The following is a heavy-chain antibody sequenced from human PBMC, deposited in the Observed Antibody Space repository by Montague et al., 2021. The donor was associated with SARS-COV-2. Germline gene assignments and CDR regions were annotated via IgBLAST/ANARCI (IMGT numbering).Heavy chain of an antibody. CDR1: GGSFSGYY. Sequence: SETLSLTCAVYGGSFSGYYWSWIRQPPGKGLEWIGEINHSGSTNYNPSXXSRVTISVDTSKNQFSLKLSSVTAADTAVYYCARHGSSGYFDWLGDWGQGTLVTVSS. D-gene: IGHD3-9*01. J-gene: IGHJ4*02. V-gene: IGHV4-34*01. CDR3: ARHGSSGYFDWLGD. CDR2: INHSGST.